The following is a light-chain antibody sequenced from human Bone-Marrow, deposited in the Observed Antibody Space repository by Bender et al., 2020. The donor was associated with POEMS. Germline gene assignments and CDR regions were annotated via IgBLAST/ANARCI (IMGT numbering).Light chain of an antibody. J-gene: IGLJ3*02. CDR3: QSADIGSTFWV. CDR2: KDT. Sequence: SHELTQPPSVSVSPGQTARITCSGDTLSNQFVYWYQQKSGQAPLLVIYKDTERPSGIHERFSGSTSGTTVTLTISEVQAEDEADYYCQSADIGSTFWVFGGGTRLTVL. CDR1: TLSNQF. V-gene: IGLV3-25*02.